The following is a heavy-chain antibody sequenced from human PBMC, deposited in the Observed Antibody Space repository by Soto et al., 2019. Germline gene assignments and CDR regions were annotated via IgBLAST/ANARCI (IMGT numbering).Heavy chain of an antibody. CDR3: ALQPYYDSSGYSDY. V-gene: IGHV1-69*13. CDR1: GGTFSSYA. J-gene: IGHJ4*02. CDR2: IIPIFGTA. Sequence: SVKVSCKASGGTFSSYAISWVRQAPGQGLEWMGGIIPIFGTANYAQKFQGRVTITADESTSTAYMELSSLRSEDTAVYYCALQPYYDSSGYSDYWGQGTLVTVSS. D-gene: IGHD3-22*01.